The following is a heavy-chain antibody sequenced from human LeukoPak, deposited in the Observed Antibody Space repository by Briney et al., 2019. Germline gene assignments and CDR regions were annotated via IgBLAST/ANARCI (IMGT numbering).Heavy chain of an antibody. V-gene: IGHV3-7*01. D-gene: IGHD2-15*01. Sequence: GGSLRLSCAASGFTFSTYWMSWVRQAPGKGLEWVANIKQDGSEKFYVDSVKGRFTISRDNAKNSLYLQMNSLRAEDTAVYYCARHSRYCSGGSCYSSFYFDYWGQGTLVTVSS. CDR3: ARHSRYCSGGSCYSSFYFDY. CDR2: IKQDGSEK. CDR1: GFTFSTYW. J-gene: IGHJ4*02.